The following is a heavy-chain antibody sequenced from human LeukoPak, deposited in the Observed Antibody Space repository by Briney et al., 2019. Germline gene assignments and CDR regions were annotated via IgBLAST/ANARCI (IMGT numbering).Heavy chain of an antibody. Sequence: SETLSLTCTVSGGSISSYYWSWIRQPPGKGLEWIGYIYYSGSTNYNPSLKSRVTISVDTSKNQFSLKLSSVTAADTAVYYCARGAYGEYGYYYYGMDVWGQGTTVTVSS. D-gene: IGHD4-17*01. V-gene: IGHV4-59*01. CDR2: IYYSGST. CDR1: GGSISSYY. CDR3: ARGAYGEYGYYYYGMDV. J-gene: IGHJ6*02.